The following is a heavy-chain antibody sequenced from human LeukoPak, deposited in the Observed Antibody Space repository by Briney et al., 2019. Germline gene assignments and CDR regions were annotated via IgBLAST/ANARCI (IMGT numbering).Heavy chain of an antibody. Sequence: PSETLSLTCTVSGGSISSYYWSWIRQPPGKGLEWIGYIYYSGSTNYNPSLKSRVTISVDTSKNQFSLKLSSVTAADSAVYYCARSTTPYCSSTSCSANHYYYYMDVWGKGTTVTVSS. V-gene: IGHV4-59*01. CDR1: GGSISSYY. D-gene: IGHD2-2*01. CDR3: ARSTTPYCSSTSCSANHYYYYMDV. CDR2: IYYSGST. J-gene: IGHJ6*03.